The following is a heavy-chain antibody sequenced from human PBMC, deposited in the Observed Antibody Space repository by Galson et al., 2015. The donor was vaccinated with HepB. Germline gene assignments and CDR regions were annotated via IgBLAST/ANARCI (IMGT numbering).Heavy chain of an antibody. CDR3: ARLGGDLLPYDF. Sequence: SGAEVKKPGESLKISCKTSGYSFATYWIAWVRQVPGKGLEWMGIIYPSDSDTKYSPSFQGRVTISADKSLSTAYLHWSTLEASDTAIYYCARLGGDLLPYDFWGQGTLITVSS. D-gene: IGHD2-21*02. V-gene: IGHV5-51*01. CDR2: IYPSDSDT. CDR1: GYSFATYW. J-gene: IGHJ4*02.